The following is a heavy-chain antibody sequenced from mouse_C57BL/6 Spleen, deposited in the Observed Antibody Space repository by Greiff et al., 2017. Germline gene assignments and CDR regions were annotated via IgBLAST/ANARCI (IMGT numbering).Heavy chain of an antibody. CDR3: ASSDSSGSFDY. V-gene: IGHV3-4*01. Sequence: EESGPALVKPSQSVSLTCTVTGYSITNGNHWWNWNRQVPGSKLEWIGYISSSGSTDSNPFLKSRISITRDTSKNQLFLQLNSVTTEDIATYYCASSDSSGSFDYWGQGTTLTVSS. CDR1: GYSITNGNHW. D-gene: IGHD3-2*02. CDR2: ISSSGST. J-gene: IGHJ2*01.